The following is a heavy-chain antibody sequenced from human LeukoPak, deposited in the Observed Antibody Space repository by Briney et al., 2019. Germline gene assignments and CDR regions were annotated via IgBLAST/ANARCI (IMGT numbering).Heavy chain of an antibody. D-gene: IGHD3-10*01. Sequence: PGGSLRLSCAASGFTFSSYGMHWVRQAPGKGLEWVANINPDGSEKNYVDSVKGRFTISRDNAKNSVYLQMNSPRVEDTAVYYCARGVWFGESLGSGSDYWGQGTLVTVSS. CDR1: GFTFSSYG. CDR3: ARGVWFGESLGSGSDY. J-gene: IGHJ4*02. V-gene: IGHV3-7*01. CDR2: INPDGSEK.